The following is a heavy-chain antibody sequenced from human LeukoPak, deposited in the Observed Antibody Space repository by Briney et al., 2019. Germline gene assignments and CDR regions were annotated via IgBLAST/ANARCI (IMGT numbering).Heavy chain of an antibody. D-gene: IGHD1-7*01. CDR2: VSSDSHFI. Sequence: GGSLRLSCAGTGFTFSTYSMNWVRQTPDKGLEWVSSVSSDSHFIFYADSVEGRFTISRDNANNSLYLEINSLRPEDTAVYYCAKEKTGTRGAFDIWGQGTMVTVSS. J-gene: IGHJ3*02. CDR1: GFTFSTYS. V-gene: IGHV3-21*06. CDR3: AKEKTGTRGAFDI.